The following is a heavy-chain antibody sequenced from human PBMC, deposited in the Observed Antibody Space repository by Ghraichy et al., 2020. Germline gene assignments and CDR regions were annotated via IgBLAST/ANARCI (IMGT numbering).Heavy chain of an antibody. D-gene: IGHD1-26*01. J-gene: IGHJ4*02. CDR1: GFTFDDYA. V-gene: IGHV3-9*01. CDR3: AKDMKWELSLPDDY. Sequence: GGYLRLSCAASGFTFDDYAMHWVRQAPGQGLELVSGISWNSGSIGYADSVKGRFTISRDNAKNSLYLQMNSLRAEETALYYCAKDMKWELSLPDDYWGQGTLVTVSS. CDR2: ISWNSGSI.